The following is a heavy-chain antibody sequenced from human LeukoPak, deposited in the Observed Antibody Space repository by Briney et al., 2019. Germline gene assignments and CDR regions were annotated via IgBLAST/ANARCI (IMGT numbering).Heavy chain of an antibody. CDR1: GGSISSYF. CDR3: ARGAGNYVFDY. J-gene: IGHJ4*02. CDR2: IHSTGTT. V-gene: IGHV4-4*07. D-gene: IGHD3-10*01. Sequence: SETLSLTCTVSGGSISSYFWSWIRQPAGKGLEWIGRIHSTGTTNYNPSLKSRVTMSVDTPKNQFYLKLNSVTAADTAVYYCARGAGNYVFDYWGQGTLVTVSS.